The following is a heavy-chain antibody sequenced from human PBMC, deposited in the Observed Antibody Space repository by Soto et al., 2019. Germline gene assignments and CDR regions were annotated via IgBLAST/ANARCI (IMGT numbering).Heavy chain of an antibody. D-gene: IGHD3-3*01. Sequence: GASVKVSCKASGGTFSSYAISWVRQAPGQGLEWMGGIIPIFGTANYAQKFQGRVTITADESTSTAYMELSSLRSEDTAVYYCASYQGITIFGVVLQVTDVWGQGTTVTVSS. V-gene: IGHV1-69*13. CDR3: ASYQGITIFGVVLQVTDV. J-gene: IGHJ6*02. CDR2: IIPIFGTA. CDR1: GGTFSSYA.